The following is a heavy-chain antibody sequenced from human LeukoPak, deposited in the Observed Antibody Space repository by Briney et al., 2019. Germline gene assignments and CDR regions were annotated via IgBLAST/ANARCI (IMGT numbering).Heavy chain of an antibody. D-gene: IGHD2-8*02. Sequence: ASVNVSCKASVYTFSNYYMHWVRQAPGQGLEWMGLINPTGSSSNYAQKFRGRVTMTRDTSATTVYMELSSLRSEDTAVYYCAREESGGYFDYWGQGTLDTVSS. V-gene: IGHV1-46*01. CDR3: AREESGGYFDY. CDR1: VYTFSNYY. J-gene: IGHJ4*02. CDR2: INPTGSSS.